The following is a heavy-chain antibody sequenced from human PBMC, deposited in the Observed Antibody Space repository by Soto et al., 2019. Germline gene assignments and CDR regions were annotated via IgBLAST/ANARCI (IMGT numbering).Heavy chain of an antibody. J-gene: IGHJ4*02. CDR1: GFTLRNYG. CDR3: AKAKNDYNWDNRPPFDY. Sequence: HGGSLRLSCEASGFTLRNYGMTWVRQAPGKGLEWVSLISANDVGTYYAESVKTRFTISTDQSRNTVYLQMDSLRADDTAIYYCAKAKNDYNWDNRPPFDYWGQGTLVTVSS. CDR2: ISANDVGT. V-gene: IGHV3-23*01. D-gene: IGHD1-20*01.